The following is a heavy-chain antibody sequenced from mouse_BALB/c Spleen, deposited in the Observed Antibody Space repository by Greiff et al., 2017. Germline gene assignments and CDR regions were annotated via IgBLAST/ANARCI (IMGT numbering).Heavy chain of an antibody. D-gene: IGHD2-4*01. CDR1: GFTFNTNA. CDR3: VRFDYDTYYAMDY. V-gene: IGHV10S3*01. Sequence: EVQLVETGGGLVQPKGSLKLSCAASGFTFNTNAMNWVRQDPGKGLEWVARIRSKSNNYATYYADSVKDRFTISRDDSQSMLYLQMNNLKTEDTAMYYCVRFDYDTYYAMDYWGQGTSVTVSS. J-gene: IGHJ4*01. CDR2: IRSKSNNYAT.